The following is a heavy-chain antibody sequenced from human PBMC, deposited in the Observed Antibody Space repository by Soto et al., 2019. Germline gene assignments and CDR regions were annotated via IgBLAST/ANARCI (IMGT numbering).Heavy chain of an antibody. Sequence: QLHLVQSGAVVKKPGASVTVSCSASGYPVTAYYMHWVRQAPGRGLEWMGGINPATGAAKYTQTFPGGVTMTRDPSTSTVFMELSGLTSEDTAVFYCARGGGVGVAGSAAFDMWGQGTLVTVSS. D-gene: IGHD3-3*01. V-gene: IGHV1-2*02. CDR3: ARGGGVGVAGSAAFDM. CDR2: INPATGAA. CDR1: GYPVTAYY. J-gene: IGHJ3*02.